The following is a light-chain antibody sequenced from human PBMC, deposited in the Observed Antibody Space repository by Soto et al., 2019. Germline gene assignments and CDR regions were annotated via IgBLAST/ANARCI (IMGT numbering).Light chain of an antibody. Sequence: QSALTQPASVSGSPGQSITISCTGTSSDVGGYNYVSWYQQHPGKAPKLMIYDVSNRPSGVSNRFSGSKSGNTASLTISGLQAEDEAGYYCSSYTSSSFWVFGGGTQLTVL. CDR1: SSDVGGYNY. CDR2: DVS. CDR3: SSYTSSSFWV. V-gene: IGLV2-14*01. J-gene: IGLJ3*02.